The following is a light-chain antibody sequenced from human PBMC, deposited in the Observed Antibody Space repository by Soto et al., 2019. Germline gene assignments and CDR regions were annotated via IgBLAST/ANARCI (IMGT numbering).Light chain of an antibody. V-gene: IGKV1-8*01. CDR2: AAS. CDR3: QQYYDHPQT. J-gene: IGKJ1*01. CDR1: QGVGSY. Sequence: AIQMTQSPSSFSASTGDRVTITCRASQGVGSYLAWYQQKPGKAPNLLIFAASSLQSGVPSRFSGSGSGTDFTLTISCLQSEDFATYYCQQYYDHPQTFGQGTKVEIK.